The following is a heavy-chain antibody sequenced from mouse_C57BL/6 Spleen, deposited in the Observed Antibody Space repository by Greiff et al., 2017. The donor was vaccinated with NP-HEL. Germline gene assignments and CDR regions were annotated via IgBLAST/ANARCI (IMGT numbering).Heavy chain of an antibody. J-gene: IGHJ2*01. D-gene: IGHD1-1*01. V-gene: IGHV1-69*01. CDR2: IDPSDSYT. CDR3: ARSYYGSSYGDY. Sequence: QVQLQQPGAELVMPGASVKLSCKASGYTFTSYWMHWVKQRPGQGLEWIGEIDPSDSYTNYNQKFKGKSTLTVDKSSSTAYMQLSSLTSEDSAVYYCARSYYGSSYGDYWGQGTTHTVSS. CDR1: GYTFTSYW.